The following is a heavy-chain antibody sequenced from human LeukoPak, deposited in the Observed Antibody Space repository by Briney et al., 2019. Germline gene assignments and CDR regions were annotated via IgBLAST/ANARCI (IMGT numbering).Heavy chain of an antibody. D-gene: IGHD1-26*01. J-gene: IGHJ4*02. CDR1: GYTFTSYD. CDR2: MNPNSGNT. V-gene: IGHV1-8*01. CDR3: AIDVGSYYDY. Sequence: GASVKVSCKASGYTFTSYDINWVRQATGQGLEWMGWMNPNSGNTGYVQKFQGRVTMTRNTSISTAYMELSSLRSEDTAVYYCAIDVGSYYDYWGQGTLVTVSS.